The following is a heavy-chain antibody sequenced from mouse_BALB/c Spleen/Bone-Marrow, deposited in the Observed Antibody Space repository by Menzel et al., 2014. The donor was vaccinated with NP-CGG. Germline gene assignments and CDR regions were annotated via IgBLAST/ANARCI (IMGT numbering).Heavy chain of an antibody. D-gene: IGHD1-1*01. CDR1: GFNIKDTY. J-gene: IGHJ3*01. CDR3: ASYYYGSSLYAY. Sequence: VQLQQSGAELMKPGASVKLSCTASGFNIKDTYMHWVKQRPEQGLEWIGRIDPANGNTKYDPKFQGKATITADTSSNTAYLQLSSLTSEDTAFYYWASYYYGSSLYAYWGQGTLVTVPA. CDR2: IDPANGNT. V-gene: IGHV14-3*02.